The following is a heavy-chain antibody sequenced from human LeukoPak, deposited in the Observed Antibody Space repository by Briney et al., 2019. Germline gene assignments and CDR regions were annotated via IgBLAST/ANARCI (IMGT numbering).Heavy chain of an antibody. D-gene: IGHD3-10*01. CDR1: GGSISSSSYY. CDR2: IYDTGST. CDR3: ARPRGSGSYWDFDY. V-gene: IGHV4-61*05. J-gene: IGHJ4*02. Sequence: MSSETLSLTCTVSGGSISSSSYYWSWIRQPPGKGLEWIGYIYDTGSTNYNPSLKSRVTISVDTSKNQFSLKLSSVTAADTAVYYCARPRGSGSYWDFDYWGQGTLVTVSS.